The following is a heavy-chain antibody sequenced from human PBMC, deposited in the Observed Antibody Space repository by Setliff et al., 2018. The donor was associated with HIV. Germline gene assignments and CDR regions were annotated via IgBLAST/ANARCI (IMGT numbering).Heavy chain of an antibody. CDR2: IYTSGST. J-gene: IGHJ6*02. CDR1: GGSISSGTYY. V-gene: IGHV4-61*02. CDR3: ARENGRTNYYYYYGMDV. Sequence: PPETLSLTCTVSGGSISSGTYYWSWVRQPAGKGLEWIGRIYTSGSTNYNPSLKSRVTISLDTSKNQFSLKLSSVTAADTAVYYCARENGRTNYYYYYGMDVWGQGTTVTVSS.